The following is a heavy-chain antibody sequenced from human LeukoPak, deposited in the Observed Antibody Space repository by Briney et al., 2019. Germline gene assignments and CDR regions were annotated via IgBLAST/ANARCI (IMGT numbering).Heavy chain of an antibody. J-gene: IGHJ4*02. V-gene: IGHV7-4-1*02. CDR3: ASPLIYGDVPPHYFDY. Sequence: ASVKVSCKASGYTFTSYAMNWVRQAPGQGLEWMGWINTNTGNPTYAQGFTGRFVFSLDTSVSTAYLQISSLKAEDTAVYYCASPLIYGDVPPHYFDYWGQGTLVTVSS. D-gene: IGHD4-17*01. CDR2: INTNTGNP. CDR1: GYTFTSYA.